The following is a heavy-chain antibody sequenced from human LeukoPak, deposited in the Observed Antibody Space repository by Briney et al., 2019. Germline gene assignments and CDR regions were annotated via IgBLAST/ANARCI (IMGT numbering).Heavy chain of an antibody. D-gene: IGHD3-16*02. J-gene: IGHJ4*02. CDR3: ARGGDYVWGSYRYLDY. V-gene: IGHV4-34*01. Sequence: SETLSLTCAVYGGSFSGYYWSWIRQPPGKGLEWIGEINHSGSTNYNPSLKSRVTISVDTSKNQFSLKLSSVTAADTAVYYCARGGDYVWGSYRYLDYGGQGTLVTVPS. CDR2: INHSGST. CDR1: GGSFSGYY.